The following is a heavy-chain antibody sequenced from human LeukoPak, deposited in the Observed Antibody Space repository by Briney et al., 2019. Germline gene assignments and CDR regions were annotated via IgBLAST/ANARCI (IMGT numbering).Heavy chain of an antibody. Sequence: SETLSLTCTVSGGSISSSSYYWGWIRQPPGKGLEWSGSIYYSGSTYYNPSLKSRVTISVDTSKNQFSLKLSSVTAADTAVYYCARFVVIAILRYFDYWGQGTLVTVSS. J-gene: IGHJ4*02. D-gene: IGHD2-21*01. CDR2: IYYSGST. V-gene: IGHV4-39*01. CDR1: GGSISSSSYY. CDR3: ARFVVIAILRYFDY.